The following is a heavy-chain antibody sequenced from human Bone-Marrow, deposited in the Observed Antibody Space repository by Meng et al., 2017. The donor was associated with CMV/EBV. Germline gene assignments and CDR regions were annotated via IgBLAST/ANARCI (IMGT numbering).Heavy chain of an antibody. Sequence: GESLKISCTASGFTFRSYWMSWVRQAPGKGLEWVANIEQDGSEKFYVDSVKGRFTISRDNAKNSLYLQMNSLRAEDTAVYYCARDGKRGYLGYGMDVWGQGTTVTVSS. CDR2: IEQDGSEK. D-gene: IGHD3-16*02. V-gene: IGHV3-7*01. CDR1: GFTFRSYW. J-gene: IGHJ6*02. CDR3: ARDGKRGYLGYGMDV.